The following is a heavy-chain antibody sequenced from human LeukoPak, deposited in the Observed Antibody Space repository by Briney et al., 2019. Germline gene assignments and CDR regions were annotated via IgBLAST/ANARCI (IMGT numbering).Heavy chain of an antibody. CDR2: IYYSGST. CDR1: GGSISSYY. CDR3: ARLLRGSRVDWFDP. Sequence: PSETLSLTCTVSGGSISSYYWSWIRQPPGKGLEWIGYIYYSGSTNYNPSLKSRVTISVDTSKNQFSLKLSSVTAADTAVYYCARLLRGSRVDWFDPWGQGTLVTVSS. V-gene: IGHV4-59*08. D-gene: IGHD3-9*01. J-gene: IGHJ5*02.